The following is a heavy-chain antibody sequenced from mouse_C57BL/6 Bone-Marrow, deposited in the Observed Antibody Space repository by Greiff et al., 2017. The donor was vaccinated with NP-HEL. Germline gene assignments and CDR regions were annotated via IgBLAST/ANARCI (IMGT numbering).Heavy chain of an antibody. CDR1: GYTFTSYG. CDR3: ARSGLPWFAY. J-gene: IGHJ3*01. CDR2: IYPRSGNT. D-gene: IGHD3-1*01. V-gene: IGHV1-81*01. Sequence: QVQLQQSGAELARPGASVKLSCKASGYTFTSYGISWVKQRTGQGLEWIGEIYPRSGNTYYNEKFKGKATLTGDKSSSTAYMELRSLTSDDSAVYFCARSGLPWFAYWGQGTLVTVSA.